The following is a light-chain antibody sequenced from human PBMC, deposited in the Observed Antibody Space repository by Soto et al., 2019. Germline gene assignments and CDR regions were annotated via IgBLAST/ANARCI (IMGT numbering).Light chain of an antibody. CDR3: HQRQSWPRT. J-gene: IGKJ1*01. Sequence: EIVLTQSPATLSAFPGDRVTLSCRASQALNTRLAWYQHKPGQAPSLLIYLTSNRAAGVPARFSAWGSETDFTLTVSDVEPEDVAVYCCHQRQSWPRTFGQGTKVEIK. CDR1: QALNTR. CDR2: LTS. V-gene: IGKV3-11*01.